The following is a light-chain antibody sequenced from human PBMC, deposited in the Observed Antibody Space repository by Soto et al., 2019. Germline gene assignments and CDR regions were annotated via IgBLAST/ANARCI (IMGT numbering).Light chain of an antibody. CDR2: AAS. CDR3: QQSYSTLFT. CDR1: QSINRY. V-gene: IGKV1-39*01. J-gene: IGKJ4*01. Sequence: DIQMTQSPSSLSASVGDRVTITCRASQSINRYLNWYQQKPGKAPKLLIYAASSLQSGVPSRFSGSGSGTDFTLTISSLQPEDFATYYCQQSYSTLFTFGGGTKVENK.